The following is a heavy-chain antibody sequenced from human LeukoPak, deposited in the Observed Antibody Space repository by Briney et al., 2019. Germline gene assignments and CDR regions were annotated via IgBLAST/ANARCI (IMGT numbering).Heavy chain of an antibody. CDR3: ARQQLTGDAFDI. CDR1: GYTFTSYY. Sequence: ASVKVSCKASGYTFTSYYMHWVRQAPGQGLEWMGWINPNSGNTGFAQKFQGRVTITRNTSISTAYMELSSLRSEDTAVYYCARQQLTGDAFDIWGQGTMVTVSS. CDR2: INPNSGNT. V-gene: IGHV1-8*03. D-gene: IGHD6-13*01. J-gene: IGHJ3*02.